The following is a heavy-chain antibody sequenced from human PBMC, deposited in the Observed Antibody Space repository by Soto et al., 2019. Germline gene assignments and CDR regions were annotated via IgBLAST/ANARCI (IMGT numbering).Heavy chain of an antibody. Sequence: SATLSLTCTVSGGSISSGTSYWSWIRQRPGKGLEWIGYIFYSGSFYYTPSLRGRVMILADTSKNQFTLRLSSVIAADTAVYYCARAPETPSILGVALPYFFDYWGQGALVTVSS. J-gene: IGHJ4*02. CDR2: IFYSGSF. V-gene: IGHV4-31*03. D-gene: IGHD3-3*01. CDR1: GGSISSGTSY. CDR3: ARAPETPSILGVALPYFFDY.